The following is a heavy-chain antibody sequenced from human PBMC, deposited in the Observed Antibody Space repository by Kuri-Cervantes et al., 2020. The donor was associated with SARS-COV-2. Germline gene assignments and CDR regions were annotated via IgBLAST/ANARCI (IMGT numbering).Heavy chain of an antibody. J-gene: IGHJ6*02. CDR2: IIPFLGIS. V-gene: IGHV1-69*02. CDR1: GGTFDSYP. D-gene: IGHD2-2*01. Sequence: SVKVSCKASGGTFDSYPISWVRQAPGQGLEWMGRIIPFLGISNSAQKFQGRVTITADKSTSTVYMELSSLRSEDTAVYYCASFTNYYYYGLDDWGQGTTVTVSS. CDR3: ASFTNYYYYGLDD.